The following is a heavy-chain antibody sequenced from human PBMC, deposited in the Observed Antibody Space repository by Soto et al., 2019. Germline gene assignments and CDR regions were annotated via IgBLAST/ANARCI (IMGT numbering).Heavy chain of an antibody. Sequence: SETLSLTCTVSGGSISSYYWSWIRQPPGKGREWIGYIYYSGSTNYNPSLKSRVTISVDTSKNQFSLKLSSVTAADTAVYYCAINYSSGVFDYWGQGTLVTGSS. J-gene: IGHJ4*02. CDR2: IYYSGST. CDR3: AINYSSGVFDY. D-gene: IGHD6-19*01. V-gene: IGHV4-59*08. CDR1: GGSISSYY.